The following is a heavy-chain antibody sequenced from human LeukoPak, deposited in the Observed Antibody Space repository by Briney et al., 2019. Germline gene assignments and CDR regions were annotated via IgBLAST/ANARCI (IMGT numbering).Heavy chain of an antibody. CDR2: IWYEGSNK. CDR1: GFTFSSYG. V-gene: IGHV3-33*01. D-gene: IGHD3-22*01. J-gene: IGHJ3*02. Sequence: GRSLRLSGAASGFTFSSYGMHWVRQPPGKGREGGAVIWYEGSNKYYADSVKGRFTISRDNSKTTLYLQMNSLRAEDTAVYYCARAEGYYDSSGNDAFDIWGQGTMVTVSS. CDR3: ARAEGYYDSSGNDAFDI.